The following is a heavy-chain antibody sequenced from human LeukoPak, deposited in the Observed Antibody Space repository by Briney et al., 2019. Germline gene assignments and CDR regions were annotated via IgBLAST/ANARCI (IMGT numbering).Heavy chain of an antibody. J-gene: IGHJ3*02. V-gene: IGHV3-7*03. Sequence: GGSLRLSCAASGFTFSNYWMNWARQAPGKGLEWVANIKQDGSEKYYEDSVEGRFSISRDNAKNSLYLQMNSLRVEDTAVYYCARPLGRVKENAFDIWGQGTMVTVSS. CDR1: GFTFSNYW. CDR3: ARPLGRVKENAFDI. CDR2: IKQDGSEK. D-gene: IGHD2-21*01.